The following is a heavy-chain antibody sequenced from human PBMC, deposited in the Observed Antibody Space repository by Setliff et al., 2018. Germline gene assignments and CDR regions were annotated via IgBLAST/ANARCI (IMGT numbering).Heavy chain of an antibody. CDR3: ARAGGSGWYFDAFDI. CDR1: GCTFSSYA. D-gene: IGHD6-19*01. V-gene: IGHV1-69*13. J-gene: IGHJ3*02. Sequence: SVKVSCKASGCTFSSYAISWVRQPPGQGLEWMGGIIPIFGTANYAQKFQGRVTITADESTRTAYLELSRLGSEDTAVYYCARAGGSGWYFDAFDIWGQGTMVTVSS. CDR2: IIPIFGTA.